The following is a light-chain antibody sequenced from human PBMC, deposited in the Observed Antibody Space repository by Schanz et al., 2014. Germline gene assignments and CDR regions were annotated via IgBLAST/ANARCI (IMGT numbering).Light chain of an antibody. V-gene: IGKV3-20*01. CDR2: ASS. CDR3: QQYGSSPWT. Sequence: EIVLTQSPGTLSLSPGERATLSCRASQSVSSSYLAWYQQKPGQAPRLLIFASSSRARGIPDRFSGSGSGTDFTLTISRLEPEDFAVYYCQQYGSSPWTFGQGTKVEIK. J-gene: IGKJ1*01. CDR1: QSVSSSY.